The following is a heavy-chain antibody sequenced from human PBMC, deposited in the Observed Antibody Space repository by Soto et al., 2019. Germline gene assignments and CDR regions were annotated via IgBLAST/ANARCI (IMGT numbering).Heavy chain of an antibody. J-gene: IGHJ6*02. CDR1: GYSFTDYH. Sequence: ASVKVSCKSSGYSFTDYHIHWVRQAPGQGLDWLGRINPKSGGTSTAQKFQGWVTMTADTSISTASMELTRLTSDDTAIYYCARGDSTDCSNGVCSFFYNHDMDVWGQGTTVTVSS. D-gene: IGHD2-8*01. CDR2: INPKSGGT. CDR3: ARGDSTDCSNGVCSFFYNHDMDV. V-gene: IGHV1-2*04.